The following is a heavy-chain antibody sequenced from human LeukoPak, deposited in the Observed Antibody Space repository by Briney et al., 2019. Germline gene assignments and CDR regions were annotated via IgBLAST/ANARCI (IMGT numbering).Heavy chain of an antibody. D-gene: IGHD6-6*01. J-gene: IGHJ4*02. CDR1: GYTFTDYY. CDR2: VDPEDGET. CDR3: ATDRSSSPVRSPFDY. Sequence: ASVKVSCKVSGYTFTDYYMHWVQQATGKGLEWMGLVDPEDGETIYAEKFQGRVTITADTSTDTAYMELSSLRSEDTAVYYCATDRSSSPVRSPFDYWGQGTLVTVSS. V-gene: IGHV1-69-2*01.